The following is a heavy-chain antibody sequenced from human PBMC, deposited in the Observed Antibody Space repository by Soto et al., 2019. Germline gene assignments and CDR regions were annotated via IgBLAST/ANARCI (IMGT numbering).Heavy chain of an antibody. CDR1: GFTFSSYG. CDR3: AREAPTYSSSWVFDY. J-gene: IGHJ4*02. D-gene: IGHD6-13*01. V-gene: IGHV3-30*03. CDR2: TSYDGSNK. Sequence: GGSLRLSCAASGFTFSSYGTHWVRQAPGKGLEWVAVTSYDGSNKYYADSVKGRFTISRDNSKNTLYLQMNSLRAEDTAVYYCAREAPTYSSSWVFDYWGQGTLVTVSS.